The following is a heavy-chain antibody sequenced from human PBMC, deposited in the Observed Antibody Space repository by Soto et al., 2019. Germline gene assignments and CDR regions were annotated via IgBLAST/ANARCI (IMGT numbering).Heavy chain of an antibody. V-gene: IGHV3-23*01. CDR3: ARIHPGELTPYFDY. D-gene: IGHD1-7*01. CDR2: ISGSGGST. CDR1: GFTFSSYA. J-gene: IGHJ4*02. Sequence: GGSLRLSCAASGFTFSSYAMSWVRQAPGKGLEWVSAISGSGGSTYYADSVKGRFTISRDNSKNTLYLQMNSLRAEDTAVYYRARIHPGELTPYFDYWGQGTLVTVSS.